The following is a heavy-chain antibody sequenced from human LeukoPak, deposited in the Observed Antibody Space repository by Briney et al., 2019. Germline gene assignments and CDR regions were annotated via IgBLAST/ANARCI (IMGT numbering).Heavy chain of an antibody. D-gene: IGHD3-22*01. Sequence: GGSLRLSCAASGFTFSSYAMHWVRQAPGKGLEWVAVISYDGSNKYYADSVKGRFTISGDNSKNTLYLQMNSLRAEDTAVYYCARDCYDIPRFAFDIWGQGTMVTVSS. V-gene: IGHV3-30*04. CDR3: ARDCYDIPRFAFDI. CDR2: ISYDGSNK. CDR1: GFTFSSYA. J-gene: IGHJ3*02.